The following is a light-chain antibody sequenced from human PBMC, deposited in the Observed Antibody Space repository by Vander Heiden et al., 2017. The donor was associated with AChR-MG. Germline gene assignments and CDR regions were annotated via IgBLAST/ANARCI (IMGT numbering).Light chain of an antibody. J-gene: IGKJ1*01. V-gene: IGKV3-20*01. CDR3: QQYASLPWT. CDR1: LTIVDNS. Sequence: ALTQSSAIMSSSPGERATLSWRANLTIVDNSLAWFQQTPGQAPRLLMYGLSRRATGVPDRFIASGSGTDFTLSITRVEPEDFAVYFCQQYASLPWTFGRGTKLEIK. CDR2: GLS.